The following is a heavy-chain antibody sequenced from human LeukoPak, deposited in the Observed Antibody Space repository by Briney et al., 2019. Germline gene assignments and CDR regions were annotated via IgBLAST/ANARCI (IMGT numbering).Heavy chain of an antibody. J-gene: IGHJ5*02. Sequence: GGSLRLSCAASGFTFTSYWMHWVRQIPGKGLVWLSRIKYDGSSTTYADSVKGRFTISRDNAKNTLYLQMNSLRAEDTAVYYCTRDCDTSGNYYGWFDPWGQEALVTVSS. CDR3: TRDCDTSGNYYGWFDP. CDR2: IKYDGSST. D-gene: IGHD3-22*01. CDR1: GFTFTSYW. V-gene: IGHV3-74*01.